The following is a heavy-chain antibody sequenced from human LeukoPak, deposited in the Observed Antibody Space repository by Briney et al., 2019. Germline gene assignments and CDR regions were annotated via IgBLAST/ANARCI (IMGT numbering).Heavy chain of an antibody. J-gene: IGHJ6*02. CDR3: ARFRYSGSYLGYYYYGMDV. CDR1: GGTFSSYA. CDR2: IIPIFGTA. Sequence: SVKVSCKASGGTFSSYAISWVRQAPGQGLEWMGGIIPIFGTANYAQKFQGRVTITTDESTSTAYMELSSLRSEDTAVYYCARFRYSGSYLGYYYYGMDVWGQGTTVTVSS. D-gene: IGHD1-26*01. V-gene: IGHV1-69*05.